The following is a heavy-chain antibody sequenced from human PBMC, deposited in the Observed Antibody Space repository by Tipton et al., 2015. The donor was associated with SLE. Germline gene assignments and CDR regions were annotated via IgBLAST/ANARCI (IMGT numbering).Heavy chain of an antibody. CDR1: GASISNGGYS. Sequence: TLSLTCAVSGASISNGGYSWSWLRQPPGKGLEYIGFIYHGGNTYYNPSLKSRVTISVDTSKNQFSLNMNFVTAADTAVYFCARALNWNYPFDSWGQGALVAVSS. CDR2: IYHGGNT. CDR3: ARALNWNYPFDS. D-gene: IGHD1-7*01. V-gene: IGHV4-30-2*01. J-gene: IGHJ4*02.